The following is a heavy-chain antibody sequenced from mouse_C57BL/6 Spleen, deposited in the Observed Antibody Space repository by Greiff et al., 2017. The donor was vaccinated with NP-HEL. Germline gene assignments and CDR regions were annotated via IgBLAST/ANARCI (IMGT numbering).Heavy chain of an antibody. CDR1: GYAFSSYW. CDR2: IYPGDGDT. D-gene: IGHD1-1*01. V-gene: IGHV1-80*01. Sequence: VQLQQSGAELVKPGASVKISCKASGYAFSSYWMNWVKQRPGKGLEWIGQIYPGDGDTNYNGKFKGKATLTADKSSSTAYMQLSSLTSEDSAVYFCARGAVGYAMDYWGQGTSVTVSS. J-gene: IGHJ4*01. CDR3: ARGAVGYAMDY.